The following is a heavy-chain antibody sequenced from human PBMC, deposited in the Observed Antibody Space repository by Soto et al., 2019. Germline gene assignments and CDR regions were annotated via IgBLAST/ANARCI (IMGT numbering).Heavy chain of an antibody. Sequence: GGSLRLSCAASGFTFSSYWMHWVRQAPGKGLVWVSRINSDGSSTSYADSVKGRFTISRDNAKNTLYLQMNSLRAEDTAVYYCARGSVGEYGGNSGAFDIWGQGTMVTVSS. CDR2: INSDGSST. D-gene: IGHD2-21*02. CDR3: ARGSVGEYGGNSGAFDI. V-gene: IGHV3-74*01. J-gene: IGHJ3*02. CDR1: GFTFSSYW.